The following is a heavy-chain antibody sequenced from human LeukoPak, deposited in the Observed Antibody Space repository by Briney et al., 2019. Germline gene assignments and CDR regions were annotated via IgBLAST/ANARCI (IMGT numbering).Heavy chain of an antibody. J-gene: IGHJ3*02. Sequence: GGSLRLSCTASGFTVSRNYMSWVRQAPGKGLEWVSVIYSGGSTYYADSVKGRFTISRDNSKNTLYLQMNSLRAEDTAVYYCARDRDSYYGSGAEDAFDIWGQGTMVTVSS. CDR3: ARDRDSYYGSGAEDAFDI. D-gene: IGHD3-10*01. V-gene: IGHV3-53*01. CDR2: IYSGGST. CDR1: GFTVSRNY.